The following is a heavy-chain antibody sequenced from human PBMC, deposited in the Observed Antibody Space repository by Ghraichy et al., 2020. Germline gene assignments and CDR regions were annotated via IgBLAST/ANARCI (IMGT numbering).Heavy chain of an antibody. CDR2: VKQDGSEK. CDR3: ARDPGRGSFFDY. Sequence: GGSLRLSCAASGFSLSTYWMNRVRQAPGKGLEWVANVKQDGSEKYYVDSVKGRFTISRDNAKNSLYLQMNSLRAEDTAVYYCARDPGRGSFFDYWGQGTLVTVSS. V-gene: IGHV3-7*01. CDR1: GFSLSTYW. J-gene: IGHJ4*02. D-gene: IGHD3-10*01.